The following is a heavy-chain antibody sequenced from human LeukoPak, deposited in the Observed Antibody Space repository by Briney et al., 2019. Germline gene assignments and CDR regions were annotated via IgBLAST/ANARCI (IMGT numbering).Heavy chain of an antibody. CDR1: GYTFTSYA. J-gene: IGHJ4*02. V-gene: IGHV1-2*02. CDR3: ARDRYGDGFAHFDY. Sequence: ASVTVSCKASGYTFTSYAMHWVRQAPGQGLEWMGWITPSGGTNYPQKFQGSVAITRDTSITTAYMDLSRLTSDDTAVYYCARDRYGDGFAHFDYWGQGALVTVSS. CDR2: ITPSGGT. D-gene: IGHD5-24*01.